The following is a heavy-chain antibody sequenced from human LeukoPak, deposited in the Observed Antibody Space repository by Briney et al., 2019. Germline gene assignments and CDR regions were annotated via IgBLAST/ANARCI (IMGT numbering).Heavy chain of an antibody. CDR2: ISSSGSTI. CDR1: GFTFSDYY. Sequence: GGSLRLSCAASGFTFSDYYMSWIRQAPGKGLEWASYISSSGSTIYYADSVKGRFTISRDNAKNSLYLQMNSLRAEDTAVYYCATNGYSSGWYSAYADFWGQGTLVTVSS. CDR3: ATNGYSSGWYSAYADF. V-gene: IGHV3-11*04. D-gene: IGHD6-19*01. J-gene: IGHJ4*02.